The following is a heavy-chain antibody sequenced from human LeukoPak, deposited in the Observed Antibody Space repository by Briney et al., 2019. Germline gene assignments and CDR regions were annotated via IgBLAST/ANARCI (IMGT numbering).Heavy chain of an antibody. D-gene: IGHD3-10*01. CDR1: GFTFSSYA. Sequence: GGSLRLSCAASGFTFSSYAMSWVRQAPGKGLEWVSAISGSGGSTYYADSVKGRFTISRDNSKNTLYLQMNSLRAEDTAVYYCARAGLWFGELFQAFDIWGQGTMVTVSA. J-gene: IGHJ3*02. CDR2: ISGSGGST. CDR3: ARAGLWFGELFQAFDI. V-gene: IGHV3-23*01.